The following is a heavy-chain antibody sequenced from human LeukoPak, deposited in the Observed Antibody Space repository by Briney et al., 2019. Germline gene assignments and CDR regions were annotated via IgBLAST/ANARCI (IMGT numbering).Heavy chain of an antibody. D-gene: IGHD2-2*01. CDR1: GYTFTGYY. CDR2: INPNSGGT. J-gene: IGHJ5*02. Sequence: PWASVKVSCKASGYTFTGYYMHWVRQAPGQGLEWMGWINPNSGGTNYAQKFQGRVTITRDTSIRTAYMELGRLSSDDTAVYYCARVVVPAAMVGHDNWFAPWGQGTLVTVPS. V-gene: IGHV1-2*02. CDR3: ARVVVPAAMVGHDNWFAP.